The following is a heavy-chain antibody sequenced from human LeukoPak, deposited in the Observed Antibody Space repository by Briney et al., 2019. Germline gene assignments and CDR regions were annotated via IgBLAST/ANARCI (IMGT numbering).Heavy chain of an antibody. D-gene: IGHD3-22*01. Sequence: ASVKVSCKASGYSFINYYIHWVRQAPGQGLEWMGIINPSGAGTSFAQKFRGRVTMTRDMSTSTVYMELSSLRSEDTAVYYCGRDLNRSGYTREGRSDPWGQGTLVTVSS. V-gene: IGHV1-46*01. CDR3: GRDLNRSGYTREGRSDP. J-gene: IGHJ5*02. CDR1: GYSFINYY. CDR2: INPSGAGT.